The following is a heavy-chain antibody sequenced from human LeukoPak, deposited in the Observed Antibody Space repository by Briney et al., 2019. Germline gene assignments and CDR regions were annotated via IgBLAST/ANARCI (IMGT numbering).Heavy chain of an antibody. Sequence: SETLSLTCTVSGGSISSYYWSWIRQPPEKGLEWIGYIYYSGSTNYNPSLKSRVTISVDTSKNQFSLKLSSVTAADTAVYYCARDYYDSSGYLYMDVWGKGTTVTISS. CDR1: GGSISSYY. CDR3: ARDYYDSSGYLYMDV. CDR2: IYYSGST. D-gene: IGHD3-22*01. V-gene: IGHV4-59*01. J-gene: IGHJ6*03.